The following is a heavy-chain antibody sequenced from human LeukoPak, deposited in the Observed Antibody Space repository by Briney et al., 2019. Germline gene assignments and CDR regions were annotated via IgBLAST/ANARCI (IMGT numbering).Heavy chain of an antibody. D-gene: IGHD1-26*01. V-gene: IGHV3-13*01. CDR2: IGTAGDT. CDR3: ARGDSGSSYLTY. Sequence: GGSLRLSCAASGFTFSSYDMHSVRQATGKGLEWVSAIGTAGDTYYPGSVKGRFTISRENAKNSLYLQMNSLRAGDTAVYYCARGDSGSSYLTYWGQGTLVTVSS. J-gene: IGHJ4*02. CDR1: GFTFSSYD.